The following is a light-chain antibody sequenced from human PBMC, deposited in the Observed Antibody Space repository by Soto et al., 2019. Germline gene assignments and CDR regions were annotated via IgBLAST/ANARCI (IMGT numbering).Light chain of an antibody. Sequence: DIQMTQSPSALSASVGDRVTITCRASQSISSYLNWYQQKPGKAPKLLIYAASTLQSGVPSRFSGSGSGTDFTFTISSLQPEDIATYYCQQYDNLPGTFGQGTKVDIK. CDR2: AAS. CDR3: QQYDNLPGT. J-gene: IGKJ1*01. CDR1: QSISSY. V-gene: IGKV1-33*01.